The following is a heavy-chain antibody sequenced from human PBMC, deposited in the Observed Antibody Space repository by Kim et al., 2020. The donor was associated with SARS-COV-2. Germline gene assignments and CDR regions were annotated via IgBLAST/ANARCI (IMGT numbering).Heavy chain of an antibody. CDR1: GDSVSSNRGA. Sequence: SQTLSLTCAISGDSVSSNRGAWNWIRQSPSRGLEWLGRTYYRSKWYNDYAVSVKSRISISPDTSKNQFSLQLNSVTPKDTAVYYCASAFFLGHWGQGTLVTVSS. CDR3: ASAFFLGH. D-gene: IGHD3-3*01. CDR2: TYYRSKWYN. V-gene: IGHV6-1*01. J-gene: IGHJ4*02.